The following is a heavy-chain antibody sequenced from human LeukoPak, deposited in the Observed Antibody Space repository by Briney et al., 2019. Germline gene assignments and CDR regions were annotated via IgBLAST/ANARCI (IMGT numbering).Heavy chain of an antibody. CDR1: GFTLSSYW. CDR2: INSDGSST. Sequence: GGSLRLSCAASGFTLSSYWMHWVRQAPGKGLAWVSRINSDGSSTFYADSVKGRFTISRGNAKNTLYLQMNSLRAEDTAVYYCARSDRFGEWGQGTLVTVSS. D-gene: IGHD3-10*01. CDR3: ARSDRFGE. J-gene: IGHJ4*02. V-gene: IGHV3-74*01.